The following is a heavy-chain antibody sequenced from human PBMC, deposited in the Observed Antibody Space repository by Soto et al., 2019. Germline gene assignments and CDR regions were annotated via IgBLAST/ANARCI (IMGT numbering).Heavy chain of an antibody. J-gene: IGHJ4*02. CDR3: AKDSGYRRSWYPGD. CDR1: WFTFSSYG. V-gene: IGHV3-30*18. CDR2: ISYDGSNK. Sequence: GWSLRLSCAASWFTFSSYGMHWVRQAPGEGLEWVAVISYDGSNKYYADSVKGRFTISRDNSKNTLYLQMNSLRAEDTAVYYCAKDSGYRRSWYPGDWGQGTMVIVSS. D-gene: IGHD6-13*01.